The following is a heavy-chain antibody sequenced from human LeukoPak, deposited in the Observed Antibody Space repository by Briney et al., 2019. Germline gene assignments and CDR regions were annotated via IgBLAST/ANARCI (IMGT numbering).Heavy chain of an antibody. CDR2: ISGSGLYT. V-gene: IGHV3-11*05. D-gene: IGHD4-17*01. J-gene: IGHJ4*02. Sequence: GGSLRLSCAASGFTFSDDYMSWIRQAPGKGLEWVSCISGSGLYTNYADSVKGRFTISRDNAKNSLYLQMNSLRVEDTAMYYCARGGTTVTEDFDYWGQGTLVTVSS. CDR3: ARGGTTVTEDFDY. CDR1: GFTFSDDY.